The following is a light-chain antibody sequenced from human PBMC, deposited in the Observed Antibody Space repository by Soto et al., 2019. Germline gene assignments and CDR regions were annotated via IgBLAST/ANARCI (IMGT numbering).Light chain of an antibody. Sequence: EILLTQSPATLSLSPGERATLSCRASQSVSSYLAWYQQKRGQPPRLLIYDSSNRATGIPARFSGSGSGTDFSLIISSLEPEDFAVYYCQQRSNWPLTFGGGTKVDIK. CDR1: QSVSSY. J-gene: IGKJ4*01. CDR2: DSS. CDR3: QQRSNWPLT. V-gene: IGKV3-11*01.